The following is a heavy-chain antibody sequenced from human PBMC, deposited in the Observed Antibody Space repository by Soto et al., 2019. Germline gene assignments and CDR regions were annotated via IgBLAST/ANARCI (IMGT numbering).Heavy chain of an antibody. CDR2: IYYSGST. J-gene: IGHJ5*01. CDR1: GGSVSSGSYY. D-gene: IGHD2-15*01. CDR3: ARAKLSGYCRGGSCYQVRPNWFDP. V-gene: IGHV4-61*01. Sequence: SETLSLTCTVSGGSVSSGSYYWSWIRQPPGKGLEWIGYIYYSGSTNYNPSLKSRVTISVDTSKNQFSLKLSSVTAADTAVYYCARAKLSGYCRGGSCYQVRPNWFDPWGQGTLVTVSS.